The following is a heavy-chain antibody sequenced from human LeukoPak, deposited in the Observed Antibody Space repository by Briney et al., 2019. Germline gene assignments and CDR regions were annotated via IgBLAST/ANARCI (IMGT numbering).Heavy chain of an antibody. Sequence: PSETLSLTXTVSGGSISSYYWSWIRQPPGKGLEWIGYIYYSGSTNYNPSLKSRVTISVDTSKNQFSLKLSSVTAADTAVYYCARGPLGTPYYFDYWGQGTLVTVSS. D-gene: IGHD7-27*01. J-gene: IGHJ4*02. CDR1: GGSISSYY. CDR3: ARGPLGTPYYFDY. CDR2: IYYSGST. V-gene: IGHV4-59*01.